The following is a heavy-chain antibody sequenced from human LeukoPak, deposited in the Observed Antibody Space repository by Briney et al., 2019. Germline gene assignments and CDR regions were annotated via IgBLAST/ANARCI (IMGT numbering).Heavy chain of an antibody. V-gene: IGHV4-31*03. CDR1: GGSISSGGYY. D-gene: IGHD1-26*01. J-gene: IGHJ6*03. CDR2: IYYSGST. CDR3: ARGTKGAAHYYYYYMDV. Sequence: TLSLTCTVSGGSISSGGYYWSWIRQHPGQGLEWIGYIYYSGSTYYNPSLKSRVSISVDTSKNQFSLKLSSVTAADTAVYYCARGTKGAAHYYYYYMDVWGKGTTVTVSS.